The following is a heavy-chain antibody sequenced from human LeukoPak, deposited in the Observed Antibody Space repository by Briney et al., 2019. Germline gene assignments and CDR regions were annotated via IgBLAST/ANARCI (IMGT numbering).Heavy chain of an antibody. Sequence: AETLSLTCTVSGGSISSSSYYWGWIRQPPGKGLEWIGSIYYSGSTYYNPSLKSRVTISVDTSKNQFSLKLSSVTAADTAVYYCARHLGYCSSTSCHPRNYYYYYMDVWGKGTTVTVSS. CDR1: GGSISSSSYY. V-gene: IGHV4-39*01. J-gene: IGHJ6*03. D-gene: IGHD2-2*01. CDR2: IYYSGST. CDR3: ARHLGYCSSTSCHPRNYYYYYMDV.